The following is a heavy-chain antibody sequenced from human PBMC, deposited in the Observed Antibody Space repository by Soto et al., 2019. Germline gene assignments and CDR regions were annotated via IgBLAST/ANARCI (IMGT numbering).Heavy chain of an antibody. D-gene: IGHD4-17*01. V-gene: IGHV3-53*01. CDR3: TRERSDYGDGPESEYFQH. J-gene: IGHJ1*01. CDR1: GFDVSSKY. Sequence: GGSLRVSCAAAGFDVSSKYMTWVRQAPGKGLEWVSVIYGGGTTYYADSVKGRFTISRDNSKSIAYLQMNSLKTEDTPVYYCTRERSDYGDGPESEYFQHWGQGTLVTVSS. CDR2: IYGGGTT.